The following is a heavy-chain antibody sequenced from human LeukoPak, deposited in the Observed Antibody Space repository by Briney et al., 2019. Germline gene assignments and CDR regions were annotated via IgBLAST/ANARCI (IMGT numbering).Heavy chain of an antibody. V-gene: IGHV4-34*01. D-gene: IGHD4-17*01. CDR1: GGSFSGYY. CDR3: ARAPDYGDYVRVEYYYMDV. Sequence: SETLSLTCAVYGGSFSGYYWSWIRQPPGKGLEWIGEINHSGSTNYNPSLKGRVTISVDTSKNQFSLKLSSVTAADTAVYYCARAPDYGDYVRVEYYYMDVWGKGTTVTVSS. CDR2: INHSGST. J-gene: IGHJ6*03.